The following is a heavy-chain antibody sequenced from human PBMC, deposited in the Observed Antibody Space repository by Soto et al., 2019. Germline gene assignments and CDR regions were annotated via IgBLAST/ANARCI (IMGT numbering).Heavy chain of an antibody. J-gene: IGHJ4*02. CDR1: GGTFNTYT. Sequence: QVQVVQSGAEVKKPESSVKVSCKPSGGTFNTYTVNWVRLAPGHRLEWMGRFIPILDMANYAQKFQDRVTITADRSTFTAYMELNSLTSDDTAVYYCAITYCRDNSCPRDFDFWGPGTRVTVSS. V-gene: IGHV1-69*02. D-gene: IGHD2-21*01. CDR3: AITYCRDNSCPRDFDF. CDR2: FIPILDMA.